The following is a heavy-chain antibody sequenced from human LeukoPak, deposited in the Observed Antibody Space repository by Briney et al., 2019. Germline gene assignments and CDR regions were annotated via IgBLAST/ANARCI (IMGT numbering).Heavy chain of an antibody. CDR2: ISFDGTDG. CDR1: GFTFSNYA. Sequence: GGSLRLSCEATGFTFSNYAIHWVRQAPGKGLEWVAVISFDGTDGYYADSVKGRFSISRDNSKNTLYLQMDSLGDEDTALYYCARPREYSSLRRYYYYYGLDVWGRGTTVTVSS. J-gene: IGHJ6*02. CDR3: ARPREYSSLRRYYYYYGLDV. D-gene: IGHD6-6*01. V-gene: IGHV3-30-3*01.